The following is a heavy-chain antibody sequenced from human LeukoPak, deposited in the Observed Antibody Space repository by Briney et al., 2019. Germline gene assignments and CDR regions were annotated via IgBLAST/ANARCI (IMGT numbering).Heavy chain of an antibody. Sequence: GGSLRLSCAASGFTFNNYGMHWVRQAPGKGLEWVAVISYDGANKYYADSVKGRFIISRDNSENTQYLQMNSLRAEDTAVYYCAKGIHPNAFDILGQGTMVTVSS. CDR1: GFTFNNYG. CDR3: AKGIHPNAFDI. CDR2: ISYDGANK. V-gene: IGHV3-30*18. J-gene: IGHJ3*02.